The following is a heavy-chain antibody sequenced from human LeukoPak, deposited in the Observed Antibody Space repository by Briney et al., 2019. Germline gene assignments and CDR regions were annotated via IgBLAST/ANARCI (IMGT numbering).Heavy chain of an antibody. V-gene: IGHV1-18*01. J-gene: IGHJ3*02. CDR3: ARDRSWGYIDAFNI. Sequence: ASVKVSCKASGYTFTNYGISWVRQAPGQGLEWMGWISAYNGNTNYAQKFQGRVTMTTDTSTSIAYMEPRSLRSDDTAVYYCARDRSWGYIDAFNIWGQGTMVTVSS. CDR2: ISAYNGNT. D-gene: IGHD5-24*01. CDR1: GYTFTNYG.